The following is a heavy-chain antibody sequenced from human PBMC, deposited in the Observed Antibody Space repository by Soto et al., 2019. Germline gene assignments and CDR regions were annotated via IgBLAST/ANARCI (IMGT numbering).Heavy chain of an antibody. CDR1: GFPFSFYS. D-gene: IGHD2-2*01. Sequence: PGGSLRLSCAASGFPFSFYSMGWVRQAPGKGLEWISYITSTSSAINYADSVRGRFTISRDNGMQSLFLHMNSLRAEDTAVYYCAKGGPDCASTTCYLLVAFDIWGQGTMVTVSS. J-gene: IGHJ3*02. CDR3: AKGGPDCASTTCYLLVAFDI. CDR2: ITSTSSAI. V-gene: IGHV3-48*01.